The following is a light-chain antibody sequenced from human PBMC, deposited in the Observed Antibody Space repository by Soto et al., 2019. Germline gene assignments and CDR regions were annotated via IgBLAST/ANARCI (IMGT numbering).Light chain of an antibody. V-gene: IGKV3-11*01. CDR1: QSIYTY. CDR3: QQRGNWPIT. J-gene: IGKJ5*01. Sequence: PGERATLSCRASQSIYTYLAWYQQKPGQAPRVLIYDISNRATGIPARFSGSGSGTDFTLTISSLEPEDFAVYYCQQRGNWPITFGQGTRLEIK. CDR2: DIS.